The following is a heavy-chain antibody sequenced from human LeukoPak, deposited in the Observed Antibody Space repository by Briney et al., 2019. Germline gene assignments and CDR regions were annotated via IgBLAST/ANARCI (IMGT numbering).Heavy chain of an antibody. CDR1: GFTFYSYR. V-gene: IGHV3-74*01. J-gene: IGHJ4*02. D-gene: IGHD4-17*01. Sequence: GGSLRLSCAASGFTFYSYRMHWVRQAPGKGLEWVSCINGDGSTSNYADSVKGRFTISRDNAKNTLYLQMNSLRAEDTAIYYCARDEPTVTTGPPVGSWGQGNLVTVSS. CDR2: INGDGSTS. CDR3: ARDEPTVTTGPPVGS.